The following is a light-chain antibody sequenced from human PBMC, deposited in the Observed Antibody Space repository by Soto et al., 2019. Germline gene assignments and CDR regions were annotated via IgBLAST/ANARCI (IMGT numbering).Light chain of an antibody. CDR1: SSNLGSNY. J-gene: IGLJ2*01. Sequence: QSVLTQPPSASGTPGQRVTLSCSGSSSNLGSNYVYWYQQFPGSAPKLLIYRNDQRPSGVPDRFSGSKSGTSASLAISGPRSEDEADYYSAAWDDSLSAVVFGGGTKVTVL. V-gene: IGLV1-47*01. CDR3: AAWDDSLSAVV. CDR2: RND.